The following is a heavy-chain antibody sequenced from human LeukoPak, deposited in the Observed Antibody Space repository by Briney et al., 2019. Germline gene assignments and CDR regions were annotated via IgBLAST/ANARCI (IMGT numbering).Heavy chain of an antibody. J-gene: IGHJ4*02. V-gene: IGHV3-23*01. CDR2: ISGSGGST. CDR1: GFTFSSYG. CDR3: ANLYTVTPLFDY. D-gene: IGHD4-17*01. Sequence: PGGSLRLSCAASGFTFSSYGMSWVRQAPGKGLEWVSAISGSGGSTYYADSVKGRFTISRDNSKNMLYLQMNSLRAEDTAVYYCANLYTVTPLFDYWGQGTLVTVSS.